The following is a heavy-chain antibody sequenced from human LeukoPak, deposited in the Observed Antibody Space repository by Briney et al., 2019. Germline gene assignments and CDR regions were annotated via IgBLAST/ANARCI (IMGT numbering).Heavy chain of an antibody. Sequence: GGSLRLSCAASGITFSDHYMSWIRQAPGKGLEWLSYISSGGDSIYYADSVKGRFTISRDNAKNSVSLQMDSLRPEDTAVYYCARENSGSYYQFDCWGQGTLVTVSS. J-gene: IGHJ4*02. D-gene: IGHD1-26*01. CDR3: ARENSGSYYQFDC. V-gene: IGHV3-11*04. CDR1: GITFSDHY. CDR2: ISSGGDSI.